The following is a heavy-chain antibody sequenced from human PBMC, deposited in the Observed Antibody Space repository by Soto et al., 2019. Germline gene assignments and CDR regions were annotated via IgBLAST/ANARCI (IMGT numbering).Heavy chain of an antibody. CDR3: TRAGKEVPYYYDSSGYYPIHFDY. V-gene: IGHV3-74*01. Sequence: GGSLRLSCAASGFTFSTYWMHWVRQAPGKGLVWVSRINSDGSSTNYADSVKGRFTISRDNAKNTLYLQMNSLRVEETAVYYCTRAGKEVPYYYDSSGYYPIHFDYWGQGTLVTVSS. J-gene: IGHJ4*02. CDR1: GFTFSTYW. CDR2: INSDGSST. D-gene: IGHD3-22*01.